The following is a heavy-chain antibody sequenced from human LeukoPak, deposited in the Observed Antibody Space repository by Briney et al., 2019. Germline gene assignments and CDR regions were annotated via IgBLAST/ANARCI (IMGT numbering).Heavy chain of an antibody. Sequence: SETLSLTCAVYGGSFSGYYWSWIRQPPGKGLEWIGEINHSGSTNYNPSLKSRVTISVDRSKKQFSLKLSSVTAADTAVYYCARGPYCGGDCYSHFDYWGQGTLVTVSS. D-gene: IGHD2-21*01. J-gene: IGHJ4*02. CDR2: INHSGST. CDR3: ARGPYCGGDCYSHFDY. V-gene: IGHV4-34*01. CDR1: GGSFSGYY.